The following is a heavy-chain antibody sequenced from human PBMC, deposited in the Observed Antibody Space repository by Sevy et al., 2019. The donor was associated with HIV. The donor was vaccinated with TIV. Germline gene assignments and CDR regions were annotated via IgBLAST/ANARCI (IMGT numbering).Heavy chain of an antibody. CDR2: IKEDDTVK. V-gene: IGHV3-7*04. Sequence: GGSLRLSCAASGFNIESYWMNWVRQAPGKPLEWVANIKEDDTVKYYVDSVQGRFTIFRDNGRNLVYLVMNNLRVEDTALYYCARAIQSEGSFWGQGTLVTVSS. D-gene: IGHD2-2*02. CDR1: GFNIESYW. J-gene: IGHJ4*02. CDR3: ARAIQSEGSF.